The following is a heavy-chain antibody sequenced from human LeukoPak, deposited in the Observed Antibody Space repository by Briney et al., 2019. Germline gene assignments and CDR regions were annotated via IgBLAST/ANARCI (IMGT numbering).Heavy chain of an antibody. D-gene: IGHD4-17*01. V-gene: IGHV1-46*01. J-gene: IGHJ5*02. CDR1: GYTFTSYY. CDR3: ARDPDGDSLVSGNWFDP. CDR2: INPSGGST. Sequence: ASVKVSCKASGYTFTSYYMRWVRQAPGQGLEWMGIINPSGGSTSYAQKFQGRVTMTRDMSTSTVYMELSSLRSEDTAVYYCARDPDGDSLVSGNWFDPWGQGTLVTVSS.